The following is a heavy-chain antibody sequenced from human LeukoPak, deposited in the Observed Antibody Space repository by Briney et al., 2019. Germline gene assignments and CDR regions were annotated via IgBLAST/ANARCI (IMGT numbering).Heavy chain of an antibody. CDR2: IIPILGIA. J-gene: IGHJ4*02. Sequence: SVKVSCKASGGTFSSYAISWVRQAPGQGLEWMGRIIPILGIANYAQKFQGRVTITADKSTSTAYMELSSLRSEDTAVYYCARAGWNDGVDYWGQGTLVIVST. D-gene: IGHD1-1*01. V-gene: IGHV1-69*04. CDR1: GGTFSSYA. CDR3: ARAGWNDGVDY.